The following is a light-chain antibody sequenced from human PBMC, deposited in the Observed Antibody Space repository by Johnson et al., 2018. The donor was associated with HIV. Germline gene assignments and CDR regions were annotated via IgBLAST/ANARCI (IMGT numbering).Light chain of an antibody. CDR1: SSNIGNNY. V-gene: IGLV1-51*01. Sequence: VLTQPPSVSVAPGQKVTISCSGSSSNIGNNYVSWYQQLPGTGPKLLIYDNNKRPSGIPDRFSGSKSGTSATLGITGLQTGDEADYYCGTWDSSLSAGIFGPGTKVTVL. CDR3: GTWDSSLSAGI. CDR2: DNN. J-gene: IGLJ1*01.